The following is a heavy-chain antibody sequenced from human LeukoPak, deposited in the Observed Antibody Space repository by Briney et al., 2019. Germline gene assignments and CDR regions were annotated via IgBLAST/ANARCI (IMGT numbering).Heavy chain of an antibody. CDR2: INPNSGGT. CDR3: AREFRSSSWYDPVY. CDR1: GYTFTGYY. J-gene: IGHJ4*02. V-gene: IGHV1-2*02. D-gene: IGHD6-13*01. Sequence: EASVKVSCKASGYTFTGYYMHWVRQAPGQGLEWMGWINPNSGGTNYAQKFQGRVTVTRDTSISTAYMELSRLRSDDTAVYYCAREFRSSSWYDPVYWGQGTLVTVSS.